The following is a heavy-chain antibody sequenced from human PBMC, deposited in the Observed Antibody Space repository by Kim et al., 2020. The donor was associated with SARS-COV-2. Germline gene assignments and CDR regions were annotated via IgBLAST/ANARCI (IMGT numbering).Heavy chain of an antibody. Sequence: SETLSLTCTVSGGSISSYYWSWIRQPPGKGLEWIGYIYYSGITNYNPSLKSRVTISGYTSKNQFSLKLISVIAPDATVLYFSSGHCVVAVSNFYYLGHW. V-gene: IGHV4-59*13. CDR3: SSGHCVVAVSNFYYLGH. D-gene: IGHD2-15*01. CDR2: IYYSGIT. CDR1: GGSISSYY. J-gene: IGHJ4*01.